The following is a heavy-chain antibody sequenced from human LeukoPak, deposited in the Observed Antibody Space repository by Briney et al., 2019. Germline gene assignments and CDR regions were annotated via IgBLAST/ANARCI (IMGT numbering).Heavy chain of an antibody. CDR1: GGTISSYGLY. Sequence: SETLSLTCSVSGGTISSYGLYWVWLPQPPGKGLVGFGSITDSGNTYYNPSRRSRVTISVDTSKNQFSLKLASVTAADTAVYYCAAYYHDTSGYFGCGQGTLVTVSS. V-gene: IGHV4-39*01. D-gene: IGHD3-22*01. J-gene: IGHJ4*02. CDR3: AAYYHDTSGYFG. CDR2: ITDSGNT.